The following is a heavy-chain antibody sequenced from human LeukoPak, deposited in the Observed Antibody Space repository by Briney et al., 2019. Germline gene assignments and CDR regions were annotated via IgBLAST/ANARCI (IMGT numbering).Heavy chain of an antibody. Sequence: PSETLSLTCAVYGGSFSGYYWSWIRQPPGKGLEWIGEINHSGSTNYNPSLKSRVTISVDTSKNQFSLKLSSVTAADTAVYYCARASWGVFDYWGQGTLVTVSS. V-gene: IGHV4-34*01. CDR1: GGSFSGYY. CDR2: INHSGST. CDR3: ARASWGVFDY. D-gene: IGHD3-16*01. J-gene: IGHJ4*02.